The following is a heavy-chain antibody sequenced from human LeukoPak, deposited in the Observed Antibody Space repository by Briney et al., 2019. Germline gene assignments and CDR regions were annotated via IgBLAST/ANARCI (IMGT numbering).Heavy chain of an antibody. Sequence: GASVKVSCKASGYTFTSYYMHWVRQAPGQGLEWMGWISTYNGNTNYAQKLQDRVTMTTDTSTSTAYMEVRSLRSDDTAVYYCAREVRGYSYGRLYYFDYWGQGTLVTVSS. CDR3: AREVRGYSYGRLYYFDY. CDR2: ISTYNGNT. D-gene: IGHD5-18*01. V-gene: IGHV1-18*04. J-gene: IGHJ4*02. CDR1: GYTFTSYY.